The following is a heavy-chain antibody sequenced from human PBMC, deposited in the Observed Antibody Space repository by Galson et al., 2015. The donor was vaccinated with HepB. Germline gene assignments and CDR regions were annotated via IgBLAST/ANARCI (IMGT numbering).Heavy chain of an antibody. V-gene: IGHV4-34*01. CDR2: INHSGST. CDR1: GGSFSGYY. D-gene: IGHD3-22*01. Sequence: TLSLTCAVYGGSFSGYYWSWIRQPPGKGLEWIGEINHSGSTNYNPSLKSRVTISVDTSKNQFSLKLSSVTAADTAVYYCATANYDSSRCYDYWGQGTLVTVSS. J-gene: IGHJ4*02. CDR3: ATANYDSSRCYDY.